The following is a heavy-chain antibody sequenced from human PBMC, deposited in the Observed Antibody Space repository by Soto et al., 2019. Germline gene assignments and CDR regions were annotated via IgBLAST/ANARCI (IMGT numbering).Heavy chain of an antibody. CDR3: AKGPADIVVVVAALKSYGMDV. Sequence: GGSLRLSCAASGFTFSSYAMSWVRQAPGKGLEWVSAISGSGGSTYYADSVKGRFTISRDNSKNTLYLQMNSLRAEDTAVYYCAKGPADIVVVVAALKSYGMDVWGQGTRVPVSS. J-gene: IGHJ6*02. D-gene: IGHD2-15*01. CDR1: GFTFSSYA. V-gene: IGHV3-23*01. CDR2: ISGSGGST.